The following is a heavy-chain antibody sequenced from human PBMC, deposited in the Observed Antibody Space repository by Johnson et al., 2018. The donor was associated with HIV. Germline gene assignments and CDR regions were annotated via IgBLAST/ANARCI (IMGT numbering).Heavy chain of an antibody. CDR2: IKQDGSTK. CDR3: AKDRGYSSFGYGFDI. Sequence: VQLVESGGGLVQPGGSLRLSCAASGFTLSTYWMSWVRQAPGKGLEWVANIKQDGSTKYYADSLKGRFTISRDNSKNTLYLQMNSLRPEDTAMYYCAKDRGYSSFGYGFDIWGQGTMVTVSS. J-gene: IGHJ3*02. CDR1: GFTLSTYW. V-gene: IGHV3-7*03. D-gene: IGHD6-13*01.